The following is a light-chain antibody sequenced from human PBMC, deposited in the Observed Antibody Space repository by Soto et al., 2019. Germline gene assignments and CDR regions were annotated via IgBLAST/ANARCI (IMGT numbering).Light chain of an antibody. Sequence: QSALTQPASVSGSPGQSISVSCTGSSGDVGNYKYVSWYQQHPGKAPKLIIYEVNKRPSGVSDRFSGSKSGNTASLTISGLQAEDEADYYCSSYTITSTLVIFGGGTKLTVL. J-gene: IGLJ2*01. CDR2: EVN. CDR3: SSYTITSTLVI. V-gene: IGLV2-14*01. CDR1: SGDVGNYKY.